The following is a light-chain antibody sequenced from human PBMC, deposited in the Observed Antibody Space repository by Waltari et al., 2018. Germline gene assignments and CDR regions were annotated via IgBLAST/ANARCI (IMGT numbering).Light chain of an antibody. J-gene: IGKJ2*01. V-gene: IGKV4-1*01. CDR3: QQYYSTPYT. CDR1: QTILYNSNNKNY. Sequence: DIVMTQSPDSLAVSLGERATNNCKSSQTILYNSNNKNYLAWYQQKPGQPPKLLIYWASTRESGVPDRFSGSGSGTDFTLTVSSLQAEDVAVYYCQQYYSTPYTFGQGTKLEI. CDR2: WAS.